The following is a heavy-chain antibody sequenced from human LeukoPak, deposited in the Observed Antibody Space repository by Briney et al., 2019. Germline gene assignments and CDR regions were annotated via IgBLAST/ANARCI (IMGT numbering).Heavy chain of an antibody. CDR2: ISSSSSYI. V-gene: IGHV3-21*01. Sequence: GGSLRLSCAASGFTFSSYSMNWVRQAPGKGLEWVSSISSSSSYIYYADSVRGRFTISRDNAKNSLYLQMNSLRAEDTAVYYCAVEEQQLRGYDYWGQGTLVTVSS. J-gene: IGHJ4*02. D-gene: IGHD6-13*01. CDR3: AVEEQQLRGYDY. CDR1: GFTFSSYS.